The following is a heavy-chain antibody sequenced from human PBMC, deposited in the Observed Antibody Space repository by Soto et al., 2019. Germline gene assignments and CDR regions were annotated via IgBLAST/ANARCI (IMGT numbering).Heavy chain of an antibody. D-gene: IGHD3-22*01. V-gene: IGHV3-30-3*01. CDR2: ISYDGSNK. CDR1: GFTFSSYA. Sequence: QVQLVESGGGVVQPGRSLRLSCAASGFTFSSYAMHWVRQAPGKGLEWVAVISYDGSNKYYADSVKGRFTISRDNSKNTLYLQMNSLSAEDTAVYYCARVWYYDSSGYYYRGGLDYWGQGTLVTVSS. CDR3: ARVWYYDSSGYYYRGGLDY. J-gene: IGHJ4*02.